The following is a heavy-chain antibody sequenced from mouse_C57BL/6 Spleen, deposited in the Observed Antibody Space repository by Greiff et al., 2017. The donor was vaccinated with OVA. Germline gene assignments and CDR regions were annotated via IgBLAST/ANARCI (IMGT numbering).Heavy chain of an antibody. V-gene: IGHV1-55*01. CDR3: ARDYGYGRDDLDY. CDR2: IYPGSGST. Sequence: VQLQQPGAELVKPGASVKMSCKASGYTFTSYWITWVKQRPGQGLEWIGDIYPGSGSTNYNEKFKSKATLTVDTSSSTAYMQLRSLTSENSAVYDGARDYGYGRDDLDYWGQGTTLTVSS. J-gene: IGHJ2*01. CDR1: GYTFTSYW. D-gene: IGHD2-2*01.